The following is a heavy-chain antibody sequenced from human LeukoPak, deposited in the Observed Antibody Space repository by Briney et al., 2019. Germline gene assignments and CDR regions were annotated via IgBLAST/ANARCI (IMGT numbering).Heavy chain of an antibody. V-gene: IGHV3-48*02. D-gene: IGHD5-18*01. CDR1: GFTFSSYT. J-gene: IGHJ4*02. Sequence: GGSLRLSCAASGFTFSSYTMNWVRQAPGKGLQWVPTVSASSDIHYSDSVKGRFTISRDNARNSLYLQMNSLRDEDTAVYYGARDALHTAHFDYWGQGTLVTVSS. CDR2: VSASSDI. CDR3: ARDALHTAHFDY.